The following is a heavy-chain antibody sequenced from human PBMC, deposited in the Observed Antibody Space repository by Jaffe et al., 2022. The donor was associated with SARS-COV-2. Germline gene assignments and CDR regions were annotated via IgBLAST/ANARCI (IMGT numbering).Heavy chain of an antibody. J-gene: IGHJ3*01. V-gene: IGHV3-23*04. Sequence: EVQLVESGGGLVQPGGSLRLSCAPSGFMFSNYAMTWVRQAPGKGLEWVSAISGNGANTYYADSVKGRFTVSRDNSKNTLYLQMSSLRAEDSAVYYCAKVITADSLDMAFDFWGQGTMVTVSS. D-gene: IGHD6-13*01. CDR3: AKVITADSLDMAFDF. CDR1: GFMFSNYA. CDR2: ISGNGANT.